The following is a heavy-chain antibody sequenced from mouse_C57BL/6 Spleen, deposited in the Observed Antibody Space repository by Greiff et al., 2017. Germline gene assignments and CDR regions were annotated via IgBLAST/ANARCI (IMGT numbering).Heavy chain of an antibody. J-gene: IGHJ3*01. V-gene: IGHV6-6*01. Sequence: EVKLVESGGGLVQPGGSMKLSCAASGFTFSDAWMDWVRQSPEKGLEWVAEIRHKANNHASYYAESVKGRLTISRDDSKSSVYLQRNSVRAAYTGIYYCTRYYYGYPWFAYWGQGTLVTVSA. CDR2: IRHKANNHAS. D-gene: IGHD2-2*01. CDR1: GFTFSDAW. CDR3: TRYYYGYPWFAY.